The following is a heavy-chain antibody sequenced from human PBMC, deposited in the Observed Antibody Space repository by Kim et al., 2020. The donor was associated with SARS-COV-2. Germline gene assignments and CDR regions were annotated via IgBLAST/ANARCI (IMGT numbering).Heavy chain of an antibody. CDR1: GFTFGDYA. D-gene: IGHD2-2*02. CDR3: AKTSDPDSWYTVHLDS. J-gene: IGHJ5*01. V-gene: IGHV3-9*01. Sequence: GGSLRLSCAASGFTFGDYAMQWVRQTPGRGLEWVAGITWNSASMGYVDSVKGRFTISRDNANNSLYLQMNSLRPEDTALYYCAKTSDPDSWYTVHLDSWG. CDR2: ITWNSASM.